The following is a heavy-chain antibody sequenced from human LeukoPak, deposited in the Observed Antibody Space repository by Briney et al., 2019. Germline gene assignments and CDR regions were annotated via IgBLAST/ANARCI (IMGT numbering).Heavy chain of an antibody. J-gene: IGHJ4*02. CDR2: ISSSSNYM. V-gene: IGHV3-21*01. D-gene: IGHD6-13*01. Sequence: GGSLRLSCAASGFTFSRSAMNWVRQAPGKGIEWVSFISSSSNYMSYADSVKGRFTISRDNAKNSLYLQMNSLRAEDTAVYYCARPLDSSNNYFDYWGQGTLVTVSA. CDR1: GFTFSRSA. CDR3: ARPLDSSNNYFDY.